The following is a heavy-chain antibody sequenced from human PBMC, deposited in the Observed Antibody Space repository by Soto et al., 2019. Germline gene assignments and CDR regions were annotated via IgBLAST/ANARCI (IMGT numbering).Heavy chain of an antibody. V-gene: IGHV1-2*04. J-gene: IGHJ6*02. Sequence: ASVKVSCKASGYTFTGYYMHWVRQAPGQGLEWMGWINPNSGGTNYAQKFQGWVTMTRDTSISTAYMELSRLRSDDTAVYYCARGGGDIVSRYYGMDVWGQGTTVTVSS. CDR3: ARGGGDIVSRYYGMDV. CDR2: INPNSGGT. D-gene: IGHD2-15*01. CDR1: GYTFTGYY.